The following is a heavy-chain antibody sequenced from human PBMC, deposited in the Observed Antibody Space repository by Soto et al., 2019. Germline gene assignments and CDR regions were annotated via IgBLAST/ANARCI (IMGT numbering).Heavy chain of an antibody. D-gene: IGHD6-19*01. CDR2: TYYRSKWYN. Sequence: PSQTLSLTCAISGDSVSSNSAAWNWIRQSPSRGLEWLGRTYYRSKWYNDYAVSVKSRITINPDTSKNQFSLQLHSVTPEDTAVYYCARDPGIAVAAGGYYYYGMDVWGQGTTVTVSS. CDR1: GDSVSSNSAA. J-gene: IGHJ6*02. V-gene: IGHV6-1*01. CDR3: ARDPGIAVAAGGYYYYGMDV.